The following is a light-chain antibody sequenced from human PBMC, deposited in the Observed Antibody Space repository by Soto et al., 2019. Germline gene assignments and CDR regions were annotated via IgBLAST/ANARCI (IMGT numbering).Light chain of an antibody. V-gene: IGLV1-40*01. Sequence: SVLTQPPSVSGAPGQRVTISCTGGSANIGTGYDVHWYQQVPGTAPKLLIYGNNNRPPGIPDRFSGSKSDTSASLAIAGLQAEDEADYYCQSYDSGLSTYVFGTGTKVTVL. J-gene: IGLJ1*01. CDR2: GNN. CDR3: QSYDSGLSTYV. CDR1: SANIGTGYD.